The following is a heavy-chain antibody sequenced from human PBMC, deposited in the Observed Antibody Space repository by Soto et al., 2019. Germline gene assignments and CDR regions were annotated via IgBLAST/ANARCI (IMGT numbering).Heavy chain of an antibody. J-gene: IGHJ5*02. V-gene: IGHV3-30-3*01. CDR1: GFTFSSYA. Sequence: GGSLRLSCAASGFTFSSYAMHWVRQAPGKGLEWVAVISYDGSNKYYADSVKGRFTISRDNSKNTLYLQMNSLRAEDTAVYYCARLRFPYMATGNWFDPWGQGTLVTVSS. D-gene: IGHD5-12*01. CDR2: ISYDGSNK. CDR3: ARLRFPYMATGNWFDP.